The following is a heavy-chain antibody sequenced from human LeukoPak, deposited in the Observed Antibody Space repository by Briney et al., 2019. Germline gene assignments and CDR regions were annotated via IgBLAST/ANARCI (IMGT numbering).Heavy chain of an antibody. V-gene: IGHV1-69*13. CDR2: IIPIFGTA. Sequence: SVKVSCKASGGTFSSYAISWVRQAPGQGLEWMGGIIPIFGTANYAQKFQGRVTITADESTSTAYMELSSLRSEDTAVYHCARDLSISSTSCPSHWGQGTLVTVSS. D-gene: IGHD2-2*01. CDR1: GGTFSSYA. CDR3: ARDLSISSTSCPSH. J-gene: IGHJ4*02.